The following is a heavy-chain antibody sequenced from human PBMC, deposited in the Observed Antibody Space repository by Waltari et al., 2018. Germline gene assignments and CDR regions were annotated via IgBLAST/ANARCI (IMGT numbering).Heavy chain of an antibody. Sequence: QVQLVESGGGVVQPGRSLRLSCAASGFTFRSYGMHWVRQAPGKGLEWVAVISYDGSNKYYADSVKGRFTISRDNSKNTLYLQMNSLRAEDTAVYYCAKVSSWGQGTLVTVSS. J-gene: IGHJ4*02. CDR1: GFTFRSYG. D-gene: IGHD6-13*01. V-gene: IGHV3-30*18. CDR3: AKVSS. CDR2: ISYDGSNK.